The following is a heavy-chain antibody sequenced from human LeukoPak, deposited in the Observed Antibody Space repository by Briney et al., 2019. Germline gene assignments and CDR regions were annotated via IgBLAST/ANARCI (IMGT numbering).Heavy chain of an antibody. D-gene: IGHD3-22*01. CDR2: ISSSGSTI. CDR3: ARPGDYYDSSGYYRFEY. Sequence: GGSLRLSRAASGFTFSDYYMSWIRQGPGGGLEWVSRISSSGSTISNADSVRGRFTISRDNAKNSLYLHMNSLRAADQAVYYCARPGDYYDSSGYYRFEYWGQGTLVTVSS. V-gene: IGHV3-11*01. CDR1: GFTFSDYY. J-gene: IGHJ4*02.